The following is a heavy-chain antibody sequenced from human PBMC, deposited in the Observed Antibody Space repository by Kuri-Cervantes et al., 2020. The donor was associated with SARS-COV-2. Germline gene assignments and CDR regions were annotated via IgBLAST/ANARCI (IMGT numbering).Heavy chain of an antibody. Sequence: GESLKISCAASGFTFSSYGMHWVRQAPGKGLEWVAVIWYGGSTKFYSDSVRGRFIISRDDSKNTLYLQMNSLRAEDTAVYYCARDVAAITTFGVPEMWGRGTMVTVSS. CDR2: IWYGGSTK. D-gene: IGHD3-3*01. CDR3: ARDVAAITTFGVPEM. CDR1: GFTFSSYG. V-gene: IGHV3-33*08. J-gene: IGHJ3*01.